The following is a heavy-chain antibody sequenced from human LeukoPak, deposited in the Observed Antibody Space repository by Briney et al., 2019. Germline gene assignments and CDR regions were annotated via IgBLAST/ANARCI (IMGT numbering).Heavy chain of an antibody. J-gene: IGHJ3*02. CDR2: IYYSGST. CDR1: GGSISSYY. CDR3: ARGGLAYSSSPDAFDI. D-gene: IGHD6-13*01. Sequence: SETLSLTCTVSGGSISSYYWSWIRQPPGKGLEWIGYIYYSGSTNYNPSLKSRVTISVDTSKNQFSLRLSSVTAADTAVYYCARGGLAYSSSPDAFDIWGQGTMVTVSS. V-gene: IGHV4-59*12.